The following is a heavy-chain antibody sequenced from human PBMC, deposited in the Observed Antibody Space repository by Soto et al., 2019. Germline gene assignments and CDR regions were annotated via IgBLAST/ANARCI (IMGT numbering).Heavy chain of an antibody. D-gene: IGHD5-18*01. CDR1: GGSISSGDYY. CDR2: IYYSGSN. CDR3: AGIQSKRLSGLDP. V-gene: IGHV4-30-4*01. Sequence: QVQLQESGPGLVKPSQTLSLTCTVSGGSISSGDYYWSWIRQPPGKGLEWIGYIYYSGSNYYNPSLKSRVTISVDTSKHTFSLKLSSVTAADTAVYYCAGIQSKRLSGLDPWGQGTLVTVSS. J-gene: IGHJ5*02.